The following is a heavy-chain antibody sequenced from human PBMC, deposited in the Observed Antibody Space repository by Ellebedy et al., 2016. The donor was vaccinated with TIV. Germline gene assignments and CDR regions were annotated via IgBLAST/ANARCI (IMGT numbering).Heavy chain of an antibody. CDR1: GFTFSRYG. CDR2: IWYDGSEK. D-gene: IGHD5-18*01. Sequence: GESVKISXAASGFTFSRYGMHWVRQAPGKGLEWVAVIWYDGSEKYYVDSVKGRFTISRDNSKNTLYLQMNSLRAEDTAVYYCARAIKRYSYGSFDYWGQGTLVTVSS. J-gene: IGHJ4*02. V-gene: IGHV3-33*01. CDR3: ARAIKRYSYGSFDY.